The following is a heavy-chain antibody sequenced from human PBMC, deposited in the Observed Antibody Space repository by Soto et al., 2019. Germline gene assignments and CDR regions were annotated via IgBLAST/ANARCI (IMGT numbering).Heavy chain of an antibody. D-gene: IGHD1-1*01. CDR3: ARVLNDAYWYFDL. CDR2: IWYDGSNK. Sequence: GGSLRLSCAASGFTFSSYGMHWVRQAPGKGLEWVAVIWYDGSNKYYADSVKGRFTISRDNSKNTLYLQMNSLRAEDTAVYYCARVLNDAYWYFDLWGRGTLVTVSS. V-gene: IGHV3-33*01. CDR1: GFTFSSYG. J-gene: IGHJ2*01.